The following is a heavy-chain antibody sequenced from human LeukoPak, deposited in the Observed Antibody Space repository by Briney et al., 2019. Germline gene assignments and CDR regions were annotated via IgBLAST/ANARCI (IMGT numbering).Heavy chain of an antibody. CDR3: ASRIAVAGTPFDY. CDR1: GVSISSSSYY. D-gene: IGHD6-19*01. V-gene: IGHV4-39*01. Sequence: SETLSLTCTVSGVSISSSSYYWGWIRQPPGKGLEWIGSIYYSGSTYYNPSLKSRVTISVDTSKNQFSLKLSSVTAADTAVYYCASRIAVAGTPFDYWGQGTLVTVSS. CDR2: IYYSGST. J-gene: IGHJ4*02.